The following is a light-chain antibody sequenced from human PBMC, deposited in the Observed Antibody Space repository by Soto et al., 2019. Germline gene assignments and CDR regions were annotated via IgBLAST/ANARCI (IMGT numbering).Light chain of an antibody. CDR3: SSYTTTPTNTWV. J-gene: IGLJ3*02. CDR1: SSDVGAYNY. Sequence: QSALTQPASVSGSPGQSITISCTGTSSDVGAYNYVSWYQQYPGKAPKLMIYAVSNRPSGVSNRFSGSKSGNTASLTISGLQAEDEADYYCSSYTTTPTNTWVFGGGPKLTVL. CDR2: AVS. V-gene: IGLV2-14*01.